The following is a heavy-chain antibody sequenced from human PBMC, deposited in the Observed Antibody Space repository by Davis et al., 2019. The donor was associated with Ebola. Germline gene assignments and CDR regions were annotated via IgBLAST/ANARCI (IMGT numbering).Heavy chain of an antibody. CDR2: VWYDGRNK. D-gene: IGHD5-18*01. J-gene: IGHJ6*04. Sequence: GESLKISCAASGFTFSNYGIHWVRQAPGKGLEWVSLVWYDGRNKYYADSVKGRFTISRDISKNTLYLQMNSLRAEDTAVYYCARVRGDTVWYYYYGMDVWGKGTTVTVSS. CDR3: ARVRGDTVWYYYYGMDV. CDR1: GFTFSNYG. V-gene: IGHV3-33*01.